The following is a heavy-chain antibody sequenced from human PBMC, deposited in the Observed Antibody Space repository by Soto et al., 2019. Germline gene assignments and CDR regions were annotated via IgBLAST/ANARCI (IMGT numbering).Heavy chain of an antibody. V-gene: IGHV1-24*01. CDR3: ATVIRYGDYGLGY. CDR1: GYTLTELS. D-gene: IGHD4-17*01. J-gene: IGHJ4*02. CDR2: FDPEDGET. Sequence: QVQLVQSGAEVKKPGASVKVSCKVSGYTLTELSMHWVRQAPGKGLEWMGGFDPEDGETIYAQKFQGRVTMTVDTSTDTAYMELSSLRSEDTAVYYCATVIRYGDYGLGYWGQGTLVTVSS.